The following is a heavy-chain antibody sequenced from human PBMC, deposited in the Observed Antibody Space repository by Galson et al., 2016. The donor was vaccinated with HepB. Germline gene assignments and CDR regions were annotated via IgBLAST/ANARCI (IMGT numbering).Heavy chain of an antibody. CDR1: GLKFSTYW. CDR3: VTSQGY. CDR2: INPDGNEK. V-gene: IGHV3-7*03. J-gene: IGHJ4*02. Sequence: FLRLSCAVSGLKFSTYWMPWVHQAPGKGLEWVATINPDGNEKAYVDSVKGRFTMSRDNAKDSLHLQMNSLRAEDTGVYYCVTSQGYWSQGTLVTVSS.